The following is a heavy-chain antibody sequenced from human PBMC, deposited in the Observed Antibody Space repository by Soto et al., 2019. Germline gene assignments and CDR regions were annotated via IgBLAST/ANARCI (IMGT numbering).Heavy chain of an antibody. CDR3: ARDKITGLFDY. Sequence: PSETLSLTCAVSGGSISSGGYSWSWTRQPPGKGLEWIGYMYHSGSTNYNPSLKSRVTISVDTSKNQFSLKLTSVTAADTTVYYCARDKITGLFDYWGHGTLVTVSS. D-gene: IGHD2-8*02. CDR2: MYHSGST. V-gene: IGHV4-30-2*01. CDR1: GGSISSGGYS. J-gene: IGHJ4*01.